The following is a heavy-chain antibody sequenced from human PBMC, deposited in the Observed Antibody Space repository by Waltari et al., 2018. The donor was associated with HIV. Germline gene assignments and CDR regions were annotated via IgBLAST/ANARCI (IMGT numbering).Heavy chain of an antibody. Sequence: QVKLVQSGAEVKKPGASVKVSSKVYGYTLTDLSIPWVRQAPGKGLEWMGGFDPEDGETIYAQKFQGRVTMTEDTSTDTAYMELSSLRSEDTAVYYCAPIAYYYDSSANGDWFDPWGQGTLVTVSS. D-gene: IGHD3-22*01. CDR3: APIAYYYDSSANGDWFDP. V-gene: IGHV1-24*01. J-gene: IGHJ5*02. CDR1: GYTLTDLS. CDR2: FDPEDGET.